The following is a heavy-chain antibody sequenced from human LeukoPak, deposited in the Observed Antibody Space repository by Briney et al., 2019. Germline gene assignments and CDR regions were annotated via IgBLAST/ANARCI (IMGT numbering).Heavy chain of an antibody. D-gene: IGHD3-3*01. CDR2: IYHSGST. V-gene: IGHV4-4*02. CDR3: ARSSIFGVVINFFDY. J-gene: IGHJ4*02. Sequence: SETLSLTCAVSGGSITSNNWWSWVRQPPEKRLEWIGEIYHSGSTNYNPSLKSRVTISVDKSKNHFSLKLSSVTAADTAVYYCARSSIFGVVINFFDYWGQGTLVTVSS. CDR1: GGSITSNNW.